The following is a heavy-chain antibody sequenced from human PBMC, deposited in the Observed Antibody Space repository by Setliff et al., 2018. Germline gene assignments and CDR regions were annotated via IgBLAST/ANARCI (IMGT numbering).Heavy chain of an antibody. V-gene: IGHV4-34*01. J-gene: IGHJ5*02. Sequence: SETLSLTCAVYSGSLSGYFWSWIRQPPGKGLEWIGEINHSGSTNYNPSLKSRVTISVDTPKNQFSLKLSSVTAADTAVYYCARGIGGYCSSMSCSNESWPWGQGTLVTVSS. CDR1: SGSLSGYF. D-gene: IGHD2-2*01. CDR3: ARGIGGYCSSMSCSNESWP. CDR2: INHSGST.